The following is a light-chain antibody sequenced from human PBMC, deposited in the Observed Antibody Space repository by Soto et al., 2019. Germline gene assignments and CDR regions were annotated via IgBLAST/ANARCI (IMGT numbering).Light chain of an antibody. V-gene: IGKV2-28*01. CDR2: LGS. J-gene: IGKJ5*01. CDR3: MQALQTPIT. CDR1: HSLLSSNGNNY. Sequence: DIVLTQSPLSLPVTPGESACISCRSSHSLLSSNGNNYLDWYLQKPGQSPQLLIYLGSYRASGVPDRFSGSGSGTDFTLKISRVEAEDVGVYYCMQALQTPITFGQGTRLEIK.